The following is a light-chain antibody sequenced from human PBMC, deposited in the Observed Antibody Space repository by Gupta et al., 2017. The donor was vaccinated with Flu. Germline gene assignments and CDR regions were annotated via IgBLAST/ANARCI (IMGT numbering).Light chain of an antibody. J-gene: IGKJ2*01. V-gene: IGKV3-15*01. CDR3: QRYQTLPTPPT. Sequence: PLTVAPGDSATLSCRESQSVGTDLGWDQQKPGQAPRLLIHGASSRNSAIPDRVTVSGSGTEFTLTLSGLQSEDIAVDVYQRYQTLPTPPTFGEGTKVEIK. CDR2: GAS. CDR1: QSVGTD.